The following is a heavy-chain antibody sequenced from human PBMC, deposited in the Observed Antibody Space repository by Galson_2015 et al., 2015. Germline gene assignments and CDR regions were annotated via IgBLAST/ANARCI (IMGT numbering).Heavy chain of an antibody. CDR3: ARAVRGLGAAAGPDY. D-gene: IGHD6-13*01. J-gene: IGHJ4*02. CDR2: INPSGGST. V-gene: IGHV1-46*01. Sequence: SVKVSCKASGYTFTSYYMHWVRQAPGQGLEWMGIINPSGGSTSYAQKFQGRVTMTRDTSTSTVYMELSSLRSEDTAVYYCARAVRGLGAAAGPDYCGQGTLVTVSS. CDR1: GYTFTSYY.